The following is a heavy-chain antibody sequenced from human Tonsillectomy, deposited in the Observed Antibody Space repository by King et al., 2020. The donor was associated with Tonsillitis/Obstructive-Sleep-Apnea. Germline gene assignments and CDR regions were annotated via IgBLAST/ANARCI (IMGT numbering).Heavy chain of an antibody. V-gene: IGHV4-59*01. D-gene: IGHD6-13*01. Sequence: QLQESGPGLVKPSETLSLTCTVSGDSISSYYWSWIRQPPGKGLEWIGYIYYSGSTNYNPSLKSRVTISVDTSKNQFSLKLSSVTAADTAVYYCARGIPYLDYYYGMDVWGQGTTVTVSS. J-gene: IGHJ6*02. CDR1: GDSISSYY. CDR2: IYYSGST. CDR3: ARGIPYLDYYYGMDV.